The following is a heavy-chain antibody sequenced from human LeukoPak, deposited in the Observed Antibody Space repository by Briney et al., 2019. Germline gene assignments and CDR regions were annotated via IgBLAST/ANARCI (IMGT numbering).Heavy chain of an antibody. V-gene: IGHV4-38-2*01. Sequence: SETLSLTCAVSSSSITTNHYWGWMRQPPGKGLGWIGNIYHSVITYYNPSLKSRVTMSVDTSKNQFSLKLSSVTAADTAVYYCARGGQWLPFDYWGRGTLVTVSS. J-gene: IGHJ4*02. CDR1: SSSITTNHY. CDR3: ARGGQWLPFDY. CDR2: IYHSVIT. D-gene: IGHD6-19*01.